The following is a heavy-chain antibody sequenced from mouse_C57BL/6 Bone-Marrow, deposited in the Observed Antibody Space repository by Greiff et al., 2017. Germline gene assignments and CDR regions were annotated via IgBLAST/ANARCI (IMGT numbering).Heavy chain of an antibody. CDR3: ARGGITTVVATWGEFDYFDY. J-gene: IGHJ2*01. CDR2: IWSGGST. D-gene: IGHD1-1*01. Sequence: VQLQQSGPGLVQPSQSLSITCTVSGFSLTSYGVHWVRQSPGKGLEWLGVIWSGGSTDYNAAFISRLSISKDNSKSQVFFKMNSLQADDTAIYYCARGGITTVVATWGEFDYFDYWGQGTTLTVSS. CDR1: GFSLTSYG. V-gene: IGHV2-2*01.